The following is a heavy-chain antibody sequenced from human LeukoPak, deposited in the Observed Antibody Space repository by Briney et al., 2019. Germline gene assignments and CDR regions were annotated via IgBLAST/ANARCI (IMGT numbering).Heavy chain of an antibody. D-gene: IGHD2/OR15-2a*01. CDR2: MNPNSGST. V-gene: IGHV1-8*03. J-gene: IGHJ6*03. CDR1: GYTFTSYD. CDR3: ARAEKSSHYFIRSKYYLDV. Sequence: GASVKVSCKASGYTFTSYDINWVRQATGQGLEWMGWMNPNSGSTGYAQKFQGRVTITRNTSISTAYMELSSLRAEDTAVYYCARAEKSSHYFIRSKYYLDVWGKGTTVTVSS.